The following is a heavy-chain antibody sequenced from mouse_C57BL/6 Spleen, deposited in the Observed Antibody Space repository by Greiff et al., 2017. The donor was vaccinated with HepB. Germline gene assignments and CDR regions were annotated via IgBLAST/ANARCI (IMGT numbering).Heavy chain of an antibody. CDR2: IDPGNGDT. J-gene: IGHJ4*01. D-gene: IGHD4-1*02. CDR1: GFNIKDDY. Sequence: EVKLQESGAELVRPGASVKLSCTASGFNIKDDYMHWVKQRPEQGLEWIGWIDPGNGDTEYASKFQGKATITADTSSNTAYLQLSSLTSEDTAVYYCTPTGTGYAMDYWGQGTSVTVSS. V-gene: IGHV14-4*01. CDR3: TPTGTGYAMDY.